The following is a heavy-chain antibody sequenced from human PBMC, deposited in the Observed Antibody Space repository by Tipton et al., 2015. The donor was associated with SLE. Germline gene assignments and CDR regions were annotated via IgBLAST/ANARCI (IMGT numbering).Heavy chain of an antibody. CDR2: IKYSGST. CDR3: ARGVAIYWITYYDYYMDV. CDR1: SWSFSGYY. Sequence: TLSLTCAVYSWSFSGYYWSWIRQPPGKGLEWIGEIKYSGSTNYNPSLKSRVTISEATSKNQFSLTLTSVTAADTGVYYCARGVAIYWITYYDYYMDVWGKGTTVTVSS. D-gene: IGHD2-2*03. V-gene: IGHV4-34*01. J-gene: IGHJ6*03.